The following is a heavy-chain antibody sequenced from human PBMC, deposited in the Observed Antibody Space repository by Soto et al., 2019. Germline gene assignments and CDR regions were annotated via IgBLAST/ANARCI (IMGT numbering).Heavy chain of an antibody. CDR1: EFTFRIFA. CDR3: ARGDREDIEEVVGVRPGEYSMDV. Sequence: QVHLVESGGGVVQPGSSLRLSCAASEFTFRIFAMHWLRQSPGKGLEWVAVISYDGSRKADSVKGRFTVSRDNSWNTLYLQMNSLRAEDTAIYYCARGDREDIEEVVGVRPGEYSMDVWGPGNTVTVSS. CDR2: ISYDGSRK. J-gene: IGHJ6*02. D-gene: IGHD1-26*01. V-gene: IGHV3-30-3*01.